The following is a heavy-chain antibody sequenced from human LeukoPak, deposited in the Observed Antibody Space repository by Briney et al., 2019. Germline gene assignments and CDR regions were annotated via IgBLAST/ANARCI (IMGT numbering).Heavy chain of an antibody. CDR2: IYYSGST. CDR3: ARDNVLLWFGESRLEAFDI. V-gene: IGHV4-59*01. D-gene: IGHD3-10*01. J-gene: IGHJ3*02. CDR1: GGSISSYY. Sequence: MPSETLSLTCTVSGGSISSYYWSWIRQPPGKGLEWIGYIYYSGSTNYNPSLKSRVTISVDTSKNQFSLKLSSVTAADTAVYYCARDNVLLWFGESRLEAFDIWGQGTMVTVSS.